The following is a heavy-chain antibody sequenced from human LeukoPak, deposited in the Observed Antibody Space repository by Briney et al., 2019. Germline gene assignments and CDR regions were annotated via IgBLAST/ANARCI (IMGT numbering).Heavy chain of an antibody. Sequence: GASVKVSCKASGYTFTGYYMHWVRQAPGQGLEWMGWINPNSGGTNYAQKFQGRVTMTRDTSISTAYMELSRLRSDDTAVYYCARGPYDIWTGYYFDYWGQGTLVTVSS. CDR3: ARGPYDIWTGYYFDY. D-gene: IGHD3-9*01. CDR2: INPNSGGT. J-gene: IGHJ4*02. V-gene: IGHV1-2*02. CDR1: GYTFTGYY.